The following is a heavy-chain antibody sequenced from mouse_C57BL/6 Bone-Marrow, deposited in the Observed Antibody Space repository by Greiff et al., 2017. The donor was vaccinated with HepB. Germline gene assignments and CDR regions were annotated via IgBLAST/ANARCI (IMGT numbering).Heavy chain of an antibody. CDR3: ARRSAYGSSYEFAY. J-gene: IGHJ3*01. V-gene: IGHV1-47*01. Sequence: QVQLKESGAELVKPGASVKMSCKASGYTFTTYPIEWMQQNHGKSLEWIGNFHPYNDDTKYNEKFKGKATLTVEKSSSTVYLELSRLTSDDSAVYYCARRSAYGSSYEFAYWGQGTLVTVSA. CDR1: GYTFTTYP. CDR2: FHPYNDDT. D-gene: IGHD1-1*01.